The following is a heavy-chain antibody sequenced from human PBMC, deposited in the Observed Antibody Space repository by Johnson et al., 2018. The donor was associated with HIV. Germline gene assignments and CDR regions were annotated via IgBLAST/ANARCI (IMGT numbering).Heavy chain of an antibody. D-gene: IGHD4-23*01. V-gene: IGHV3-30*14. CDR1: AFTFSSYA. J-gene: IGHJ3*02. CDR2: ISYDASNK. Sequence: QMQLVESGGGVVQPGRSLRLSCAASAFTFSSYAMHWVRQAPGKGLEWVAVISYDASNKYYADSVKGRFTISIDNSKNMVYLQLNSLRPEDTAVYYCARGDYGGNLDGFDIWGQGTMVTVSS. CDR3: ARGDYGGNLDGFDI.